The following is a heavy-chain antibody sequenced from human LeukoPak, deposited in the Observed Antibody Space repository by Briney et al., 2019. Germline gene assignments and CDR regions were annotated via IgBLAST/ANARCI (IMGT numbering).Heavy chain of an antibody. D-gene: IGHD6-19*01. J-gene: IGHJ4*02. CDR3: ASLAEQWREDY. CDR1: GGSFSGYY. CDR2: INHSGST. V-gene: IGHV4-34*01. Sequence: SETLSLTCAVYGGSFSGYYWGWIRQPPGKGLEWIGEINHSGSTNYNPSLKSRVTISVDTSKNQFSLKLSSVTAADTAVYYCASLAEQWREDYWGQGTLVTVSS.